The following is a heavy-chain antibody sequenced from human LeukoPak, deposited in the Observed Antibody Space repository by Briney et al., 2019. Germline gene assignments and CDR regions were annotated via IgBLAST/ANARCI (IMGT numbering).Heavy chain of an antibody. V-gene: IGHV1-18*01. J-gene: IGHJ4*02. CDR1: GYTFRNYG. D-gene: IGHD3-22*01. CDR2: ISAYNGDT. Sequence: ASVKVSCKASGYTFRNYGPTWVRQAPGQGLEWMGWISAYNGDTDYAQKFQDRVTITTDTSTRTAYMELRTLRPDDTAVYYCASNTGSDFSGYPYWGQGTLVTVSS. CDR3: ASNTGSDFSGYPY.